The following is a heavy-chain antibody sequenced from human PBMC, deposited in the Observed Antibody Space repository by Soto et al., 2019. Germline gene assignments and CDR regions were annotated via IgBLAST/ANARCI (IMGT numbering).Heavy chain of an antibody. J-gene: IGHJ4*02. CDR1: GFTFSSYG. CDR2: ISYDGSNK. CDR3: AKVIGTVTTPFDY. V-gene: IGHV3-30*18. D-gene: IGHD4-17*01. Sequence: LRLSCAASGFTFSSYGMHWVRQAPGKGLEWVAVISYDGSNKYYADSVKGRFTISRDNSKNTLYLQMNSLRAEDTAVYYCAKVIGTVTTPFDYWGQGTLVTVS.